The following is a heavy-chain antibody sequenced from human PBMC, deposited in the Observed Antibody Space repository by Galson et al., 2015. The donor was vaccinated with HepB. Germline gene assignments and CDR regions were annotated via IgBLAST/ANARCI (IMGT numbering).Heavy chain of an antibody. CDR3: ARRGDGYSLEFDY. Sequence: QSGAEVKKPGESLKISCKGSGHSFSTYWIAWVRQMPGKGLEWMGIIYPGDSDTAYSPSFLGQVTISADKSISTAYLQWSSLKASDTAMYYCARRGDGYSLEFDYWGQGALVTVSS. V-gene: IGHV5-51*01. D-gene: IGHD5-24*01. CDR2: IYPGDSDT. CDR1: GHSFSTYW. J-gene: IGHJ4*02.